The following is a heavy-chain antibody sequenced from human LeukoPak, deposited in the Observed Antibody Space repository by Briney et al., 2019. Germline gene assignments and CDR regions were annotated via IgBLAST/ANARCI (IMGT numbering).Heavy chain of an antibody. D-gene: IGHD3-10*01. CDR1: GFTFSSYG. Sequence: GGSLRLSCAASGFTFSSYGMHWVRQAPGKGLEWVAVISYDGSNKYYADSVKGRFTISRDNSKNTLYLQMNSLRAEDTAVYYCVKEVGYYFDYWGQGTLVTVSS. CDR2: ISYDGSNK. V-gene: IGHV3-30*18. CDR3: VKEVGYYFDY. J-gene: IGHJ4*02.